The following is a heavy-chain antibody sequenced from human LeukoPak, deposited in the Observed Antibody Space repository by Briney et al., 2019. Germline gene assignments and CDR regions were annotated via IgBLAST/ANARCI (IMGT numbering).Heavy chain of an antibody. D-gene: IGHD5-18*01. V-gene: IGHV3-20*04. Sequence: PGGSLRLSCAASGFTFDDYGMSWVRQVPGKGLEWVSGISWNGGSTGYADSVKGRFTISRDNDKKSLYLQMNSLRAEDTAVYYCARNIYTADAFDIWGQGTMVTVSS. CDR2: ISWNGGST. CDR3: ARNIYTADAFDI. J-gene: IGHJ3*02. CDR1: GFTFDDYG.